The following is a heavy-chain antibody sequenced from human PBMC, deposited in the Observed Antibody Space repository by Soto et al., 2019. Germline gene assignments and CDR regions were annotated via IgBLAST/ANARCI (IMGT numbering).Heavy chain of an antibody. J-gene: IGHJ4*02. CDR3: ARHFRSRWDKDPIGY. Sequence: PGESLKISCEVSGYSFTSYWIVWVRQMPGKGLEWMGIIYPGDSDTRYSPSFQGQVTISADKSVSTAYLQWSSLRPSDTAMYYCARHFRSRWDKDPIGYWGQGTLVSVSS. V-gene: IGHV5-51*01. CDR2: IYPGDSDT. D-gene: IGHD3-3*01. CDR1: GYSFTSYW.